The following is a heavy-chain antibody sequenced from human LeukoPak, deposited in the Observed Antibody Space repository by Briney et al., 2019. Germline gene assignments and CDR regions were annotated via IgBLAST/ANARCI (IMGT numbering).Heavy chain of an antibody. V-gene: IGHV4-59*01. CDR1: GGSISSYY. D-gene: IGHD6-13*01. Sequence: PSETLSLSCTVSGGSISSYYWSWIRQPPGKGLEWIGYIFYSGSTNYNPTLKSRVTISVDTSKNQFSLVLRSVTAADTAVYYCARAGYSSTWYNWFDPWGQGTLVTVSS. CDR3: ARAGYSSTWYNWFDP. CDR2: IFYSGST. J-gene: IGHJ5*02.